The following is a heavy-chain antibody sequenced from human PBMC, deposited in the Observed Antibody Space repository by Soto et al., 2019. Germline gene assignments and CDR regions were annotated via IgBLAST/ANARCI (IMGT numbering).Heavy chain of an antibody. J-gene: IGHJ3*02. CDR3: ARASGYYDSSGSDAFDI. CDR1: GGTFSSYA. CDR2: IIPIFGTA. V-gene: IGHV1-69*01. D-gene: IGHD3-22*01. Sequence: QVPLVQSGAEVKKPGSSVKVSCKASGGTFSSYAISWVRQAPGQGLEWMGGIIPIFGTANYAQKFQGRVTITADESTSTAYMELSSLRSEDTAVYYCARASGYYDSSGSDAFDIWGQGTMVTVSS.